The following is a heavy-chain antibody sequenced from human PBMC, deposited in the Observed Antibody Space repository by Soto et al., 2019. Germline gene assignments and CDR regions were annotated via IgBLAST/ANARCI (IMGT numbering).Heavy chain of an antibody. CDR2: IWYDGSVK. D-gene: IGHD2-21*01. J-gene: IGHJ4*02. CDR1: GFTFGTYG. Sequence: PGVSLRLSCSASGFTFGTYGMHWVRQAPGKGLEWVAGIWYDGSVKTYADSVKGRFSISRDNSQNKVYLQMKTLRAGDTAVYYCARADCGAQCPADCWGKAPLVTVSS. V-gene: IGHV3-33*01. CDR3: ARADCGAQCPADC.